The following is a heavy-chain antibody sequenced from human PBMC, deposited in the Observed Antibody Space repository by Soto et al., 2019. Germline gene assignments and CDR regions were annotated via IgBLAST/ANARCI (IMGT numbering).Heavy chain of an antibody. J-gene: IGHJ4*02. CDR2: IYYSGNT. CDR1: GGSMTGYY. Sequence: QVQLQESGPGLVKPSETLSLSCFVSGGSMTGYYWSWIRQSPGKGLEWIGWIYYSGNTDYNPSLQSRVTMSVDTSKNQFSLKLVSVTPADTAIYYCARGGWSNDYWGLGTLVTVSS. V-gene: IGHV4-59*01. CDR3: ARGGWSNDY.